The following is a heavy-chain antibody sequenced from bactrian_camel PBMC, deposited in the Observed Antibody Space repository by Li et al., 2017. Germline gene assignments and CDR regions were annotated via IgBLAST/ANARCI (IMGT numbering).Heavy chain of an antibody. CDR3: AAPRRYGTCPAANGENY. J-gene: IGHJ4*01. V-gene: IGHV3S55*01. CDR1: GDTIGRYC. CDR2: IESDGST. D-gene: IGHD3*01. Sequence: HVQLVESGGASVQAGGSLRLSCVASGDTIGRYCMGWFRQIPDKEREGVAGIESDGSTSYADSVKGRFDISQEKNILYLLMNNLRDEDTAMYYCAAPRRYGTCPAANGENYWGQGTQVTVS.